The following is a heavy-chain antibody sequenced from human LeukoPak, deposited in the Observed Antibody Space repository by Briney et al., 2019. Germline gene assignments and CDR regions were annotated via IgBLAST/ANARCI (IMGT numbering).Heavy chain of an antibody. J-gene: IGHJ2*01. V-gene: IGHV4-30-4*08. CDR3: ARVNWYFDL. CDR1: GASISTGEYY. CDR2: IYYDGTTS. Sequence: SGPTLVNPSQTLSLTCTVSGASISTGEYYWGWIRQPPGKGLEWRGYIYYDGTTSYYNPSLRSRVTVSLDTSKNQFSLQLRSVTAADTAVYYCARVNWYFDLWGRGTLVTVSS.